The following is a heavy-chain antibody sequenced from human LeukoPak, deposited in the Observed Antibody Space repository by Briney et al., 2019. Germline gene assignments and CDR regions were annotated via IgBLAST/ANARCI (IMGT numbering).Heavy chain of an antibody. J-gene: IGHJ4*02. V-gene: IGHV3-48*02. CDR3: ARDSGYSYADDY. CDR1: GFTFRSYA. D-gene: IGHD5-18*01. CDR2: ITYNSGPI. Sequence: PGGSLRLSCAASGFTFRSYAMQWVRQAPGEGVEWVFYITYNSGPIFYADSVKGRFTISRDNAKDSLYLQMSSLRDEDTAVYYCARDSGYSYADDYWGQGTLVTVSS.